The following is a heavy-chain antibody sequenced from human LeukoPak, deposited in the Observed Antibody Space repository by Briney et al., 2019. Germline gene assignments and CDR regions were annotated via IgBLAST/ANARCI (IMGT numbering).Heavy chain of an antibody. CDR1: GFTFSDYY. CDR2: ISSSGSTI. V-gene: IGHV3-11*01. D-gene: IGHD5-12*01. Sequence: GGPLRLSCAASGFTFSDYYMSWIRQAPGKGLEWVSYISSSGSTIYYADSVKGRFTISRGNAKNSLYLQMNSLRAEDTAVYYCARVWPPPGPGGYDSGGYYYYGMDVWGQGTTVTVSS. J-gene: IGHJ6*02. CDR3: ARVWPPPGPGGYDSGGYYYYGMDV.